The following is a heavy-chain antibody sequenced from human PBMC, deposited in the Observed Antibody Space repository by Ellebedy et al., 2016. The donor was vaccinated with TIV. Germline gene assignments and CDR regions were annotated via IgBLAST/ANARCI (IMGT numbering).Heavy chain of an antibody. V-gene: IGHV3-49*03. CDR3: ARDTYGHSAPPFY. CDR1: GFIFGDYA. D-gene: IGHD4-23*01. CDR2: IAGKGYEGTI. Sequence: GESLKISCTASGFIFGDYAMSWFRQPLGKGLEWVGLIAGKGYEGTIEYAASVKGRFTISRDDSSGIAYLQMNSLKTEDTAVYYCARDTYGHSAPPFYWGQGTLVTVSS. J-gene: IGHJ4*02.